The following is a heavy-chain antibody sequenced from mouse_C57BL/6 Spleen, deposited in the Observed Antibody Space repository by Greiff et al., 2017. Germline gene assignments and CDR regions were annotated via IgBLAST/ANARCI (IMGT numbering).Heavy chain of an antibody. V-gene: IGHV1-42*01. CDR1: GYSFTGYY. CDR3: ARDGSSPYYFDD. D-gene: IGHD1-1*01. CDR2: INPSTGGT. J-gene: IGHJ2*01. Sequence: VQLQQSGPELVKPGASVKISCKASGYSFTGYYMNWVKQSPEKSLEWIGEINPSTGGTTYNQKFKAKATLTVDKSSSNAYMQLRSLTSEDSAVYYCARDGSSPYYFDDWGQGTTLTVSS.